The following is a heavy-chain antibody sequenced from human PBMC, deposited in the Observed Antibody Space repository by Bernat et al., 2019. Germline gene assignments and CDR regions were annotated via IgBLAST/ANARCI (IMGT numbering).Heavy chain of an antibody. Sequence: QVQLVQSGAEVKKPGASVKVSCKVSGYTLTELSMHWVRQAPGKGLEWMGGFDPEDGETSYAQKFQGRVTMTEGTSTDTAYMELSSLRSEDTAVYYCAKGVQLAYFCYGMDVWGQGTTVTVSS. CDR2: FDPEDGET. CDR1: GYTLTELS. J-gene: IGHJ6*02. D-gene: IGHD3-10*01. V-gene: IGHV1-24*01. CDR3: AKGVQLAYFCYGMDV.